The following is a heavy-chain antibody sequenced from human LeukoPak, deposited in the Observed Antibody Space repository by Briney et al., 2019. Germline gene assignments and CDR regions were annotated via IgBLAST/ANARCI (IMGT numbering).Heavy chain of an antibody. CDR2: ISSSSSYI. V-gene: IGHV3-21*01. CDR3: ARDIPIVGATYYFDY. CDR1: GFTFSSYS. J-gene: IGHJ4*02. Sequence: GGSLRLSCAASGFTFSSYSMNWVRQAPGKGLEWVSSISSSSSYIYYADSVKGRFTISRDNAKNSLYLQMNSLRAEDTAVYYCARDIPIVGATYYFDYWGQGTLVTVSS. D-gene: IGHD1-26*01.